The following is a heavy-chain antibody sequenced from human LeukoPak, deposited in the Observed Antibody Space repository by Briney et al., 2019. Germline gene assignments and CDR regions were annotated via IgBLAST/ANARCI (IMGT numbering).Heavy chain of an antibody. J-gene: IGHJ4*01. CDR3: ARGAGIAVAGSDDY. CDR2: IYSGGST. D-gene: IGHD6-19*01. V-gene: IGHV3-66*01. Sequence: GSLRLSCAASGFTVSSNYMSWVRQAPGKGLEWVSVIYSGGSTYYADSVKGRFTISRDNSKNTLYLQMNSLRAEDTAVYYCARGAGIAVAGSDDYWGQEPWSPSPQ. CDR1: GFTVSSNY.